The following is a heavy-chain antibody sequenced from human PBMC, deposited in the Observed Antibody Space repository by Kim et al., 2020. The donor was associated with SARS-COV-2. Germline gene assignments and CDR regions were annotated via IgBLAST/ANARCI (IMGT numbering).Heavy chain of an antibody. D-gene: IGHD1-1*01. J-gene: IGHJ3*01. CDR2: IRSKANSYST. CDR1: GFTFSDSP. V-gene: IGHV3-73*01. Sequence: GGSLRLSCAASGFTFSDSPMHWVRQASGKGLEWVGRIRSKANSYSTSYAVSVQGRFTISRDDSESSAYLQMNSLKIEDMAVYYCTRFPGTTVAFCDAFDV. CDR3: TRFPGTTVAFCDAFDV.